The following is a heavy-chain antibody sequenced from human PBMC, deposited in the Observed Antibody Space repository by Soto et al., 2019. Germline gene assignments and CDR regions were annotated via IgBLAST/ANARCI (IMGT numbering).Heavy chain of an antibody. CDR1: GGNISSSGYY. CDR3: ARRKKSSSWYSDYYYGMDV. D-gene: IGHD6-13*01. Sequence: ASETQSLTCTVAGGNISSSGYYWGWISKPPGKGLEWIGSIYYSGSTYYNPSLKSRVTISVDTSKNQFSLKLSSVTAADTAVYYCARRKKSSSWYSDYYYGMDVWGQGTTVTVSS. CDR2: IYYSGST. J-gene: IGHJ6*02. V-gene: IGHV4-39*01.